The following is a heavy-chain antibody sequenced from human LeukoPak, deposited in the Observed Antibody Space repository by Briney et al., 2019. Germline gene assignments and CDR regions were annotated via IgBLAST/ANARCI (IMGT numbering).Heavy chain of an antibody. V-gene: IGHV3-30-3*01. J-gene: IGHJ4*02. CDR2: ISYDGSNK. Sequence: GGSLRLSCAASGFIFSSYAMHWVCQAPGKGLEWVAVISYDGSNKYYADSVKGRFTISRDNSETTLYLQMNSLRAEDTAVYYCGSISGASYGDFWGQGTLVTVSS. CDR1: GFIFSSYA. CDR3: GSISGASYGDF. D-gene: IGHD1-26*01.